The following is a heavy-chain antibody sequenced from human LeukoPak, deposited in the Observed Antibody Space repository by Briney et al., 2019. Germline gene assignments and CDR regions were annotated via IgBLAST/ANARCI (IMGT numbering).Heavy chain of an antibody. CDR3: AKDRTAGYDGLVDY. D-gene: IGHD5-12*01. Sequence: GGSLRLSCAASGFTLSNYGMHWVRQAPGKGLEWVAVISYDRSNKYYTDSVKGRFTISRDNSKNTLYLQMNSLRAEDTAVYYCAKDRTAGYDGLVDYWGQGTLVTVSS. J-gene: IGHJ4*02. CDR1: GFTLSNYG. CDR2: ISYDRSNK. V-gene: IGHV3-30*18.